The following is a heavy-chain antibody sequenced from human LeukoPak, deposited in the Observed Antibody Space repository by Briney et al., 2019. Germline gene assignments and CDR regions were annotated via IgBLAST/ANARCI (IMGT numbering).Heavy chain of an antibody. CDR1: GFTFSNYA. D-gene: IGHD1-26*01. CDR2: ISSSSSYI. CDR3: ARDLLGWELHYFDY. V-gene: IGHV3-21*01. J-gene: IGHJ4*02. Sequence: GGSLRLSCAASGFTFSNYAMSWVRQAPGKGLEWVSCISSSSSYIYYANSVKGRFTISRDNAKNSLYLQMNSLRAEDTAVYYCARDLLGWELHYFDYWGQGTLVTVSS.